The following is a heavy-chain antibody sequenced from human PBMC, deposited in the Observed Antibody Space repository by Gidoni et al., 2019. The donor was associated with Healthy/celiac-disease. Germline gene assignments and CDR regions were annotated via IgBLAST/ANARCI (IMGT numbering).Heavy chain of an antibody. D-gene: IGHD4-17*01. J-gene: IGHJ4*02. Sequence: QVQLQESGPGLVKPSETLSLTCDVSGYSISSGSYWGWIRQPPGKGLEWIGSIYHSGSTYYNPSLKSRVTISVDTSKNQFSLKLSSVTAADTAVYYCARTRDTVTTDYWGQGTLVTVSS. CDR1: GYSISSGSY. V-gene: IGHV4-38-2*01. CDR3: ARTRDTVTTDY. CDR2: IYHSGST.